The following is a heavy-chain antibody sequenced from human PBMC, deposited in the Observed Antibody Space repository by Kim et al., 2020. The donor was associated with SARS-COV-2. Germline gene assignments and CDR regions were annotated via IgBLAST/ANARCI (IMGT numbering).Heavy chain of an antibody. V-gene: IGHV3-11*01. Sequence: GGSLRLSCAASGFIFSDYYMTWIRQAPGKGLEWVAYISSSGSYVNYADSVKGRFTISRDNAKNSLYLQMSSLRAEDSALYYCARVPFGDLYAYYFDVWGQGTLVTVSS. CDR3: ARVPFGDLYAYYFDV. D-gene: IGHD3-10*01. J-gene: IGHJ4*02. CDR2: ISSSGSYV. CDR1: GFIFSDYY.